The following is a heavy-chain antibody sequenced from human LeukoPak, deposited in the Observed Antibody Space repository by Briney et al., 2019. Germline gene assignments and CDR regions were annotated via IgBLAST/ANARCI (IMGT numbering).Heavy chain of an antibody. CDR3: ATDGAGFDT. J-gene: IGHJ5*02. CDR2: INIGGTNT. CDR1: GFTFNDYY. V-gene: IGHV3-11*01. Sequence: GGSLRLFCAASGFTFNDYYMSWIRQAPGKGLEWLSYINIGGTNTHYADSVKGRFTISRDNAKKSLYLEMNNLRAEDTAVYYCATDGAGFDTWGQGVLVTVSS.